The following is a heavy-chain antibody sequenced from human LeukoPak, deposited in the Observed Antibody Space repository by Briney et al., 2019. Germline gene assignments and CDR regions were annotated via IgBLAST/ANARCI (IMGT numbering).Heavy chain of an antibody. J-gene: IGHJ4*02. CDR1: GGSISSSTYY. Sequence: SETLSLTCTVSGGSISSSTYYWGWIRQPPGKGLEWIGTIHCTGSTYYTPSLRSRVTISVDTSKNQFSLNLNSVTAADTAVYYCARLGGYYDPPDYWGQGTLVTVSS. CDR2: IHCTGST. D-gene: IGHD3-22*01. V-gene: IGHV4-39*01. CDR3: ARLGGYYDPPDY.